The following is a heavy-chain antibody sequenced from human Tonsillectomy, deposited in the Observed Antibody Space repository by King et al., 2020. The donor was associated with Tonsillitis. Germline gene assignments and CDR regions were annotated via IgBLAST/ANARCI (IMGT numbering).Heavy chain of an antibody. V-gene: IGHV3-21*01. D-gene: IGHD3-3*01. Sequence: VQLVESGGGLVKPGGSLRLSCAASGFTFSNYNMHWVRQAPGKGLEWVSSITSSSSYIYYVDSVKGRFTISRDNAKNSLYLQMNSLRAEDTAVYHCARDRDDFWSGYYYVWGQGTLVTVSA. J-gene: IGHJ4*02. CDR3: ARDRDDFWSGYYYV. CDR1: GFTFSNYN. CDR2: ITSSSSYI.